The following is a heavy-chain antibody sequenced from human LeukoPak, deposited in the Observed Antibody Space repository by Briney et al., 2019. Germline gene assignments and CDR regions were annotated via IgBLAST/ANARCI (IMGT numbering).Heavy chain of an antibody. CDR1: GFTFGTYG. J-gene: IGHJ4*02. CDR3: ATAGFDH. CDR2: IKQDGSEK. Sequence: PGGSLRLSCAASGFTFGTYGRSWVRQAPGKGLKWVANIKQDGSEKYYVDSVKGRFTISRDNAKNSLYLQMSSLRAEDTAVYYCATAGFDHWGQGTLVAVSS. V-gene: IGHV3-7*01.